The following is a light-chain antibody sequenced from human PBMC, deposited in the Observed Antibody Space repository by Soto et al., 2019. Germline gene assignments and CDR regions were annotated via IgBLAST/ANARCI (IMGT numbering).Light chain of an antibody. J-gene: IGKJ5*01. Sequence: EVVLTQSPVTLSLSPGERATLSCMASQSFRGLLAWYQQKPGQAPRLLIYDAYNRATGIPPRFSGSGSGTDFTLTISSLEPEDSAVYYCQQRNMWPSTFGQGTRLEIK. V-gene: IGKV3-11*01. CDR1: QSFRGL. CDR3: QQRNMWPST. CDR2: DAY.